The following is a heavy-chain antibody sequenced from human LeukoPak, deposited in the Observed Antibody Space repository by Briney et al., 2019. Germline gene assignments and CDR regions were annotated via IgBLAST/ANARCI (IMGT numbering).Heavy chain of an antibody. Sequence: PGGSLRLSCAASGFTFSSYSMNWVRQAPGKGLYWVSAISGSGTGTYYADSVKGRFTISRDNSKNTLYLQMNSLRAEDTAVYYCAKEGGTGTRFDYWGQGTLVTVSS. CDR1: GFTFSSYS. CDR2: ISGSGTGT. V-gene: IGHV3-23*01. CDR3: AKEGGTGTRFDY. J-gene: IGHJ4*02. D-gene: IGHD1-7*01.